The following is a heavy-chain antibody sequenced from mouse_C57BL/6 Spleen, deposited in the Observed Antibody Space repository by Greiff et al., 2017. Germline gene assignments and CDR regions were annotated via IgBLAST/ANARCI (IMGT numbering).Heavy chain of an antibody. J-gene: IGHJ2*01. V-gene: IGHV1-42*01. Sequence: VQLKESGPELVKPGASVKISCKASGYSFTGYYMNWVKQSPEKSLEWIGEINPSTGGTTYNQKFKAKATLTVDKSSSTAYMQLKSLTSEDSAVYYCARRGPYSNYVGYWGQGTTLTVSS. D-gene: IGHD2-5*01. CDR1: GYSFTGYY. CDR3: ARRGPYSNYVGY. CDR2: INPSTGGT.